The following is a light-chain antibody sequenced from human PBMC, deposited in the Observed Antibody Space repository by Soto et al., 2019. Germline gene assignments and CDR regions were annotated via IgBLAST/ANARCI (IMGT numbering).Light chain of an antibody. V-gene: IGKV3-20*01. Sequence: EIVLTQSPGSLSLSPGERATLSCRASQSVDSSFFAWYQKKPGQAPRLLIYGASKRATGIQDRFSGSGSGTYFTLTISRLEPEDFAVYYCQQYVSSVTFGQGTKVEIK. CDR1: QSVDSSF. J-gene: IGKJ1*01. CDR3: QQYVSSVT. CDR2: GAS.